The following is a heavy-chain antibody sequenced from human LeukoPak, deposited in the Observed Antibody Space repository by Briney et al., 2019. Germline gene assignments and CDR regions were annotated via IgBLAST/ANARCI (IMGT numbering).Heavy chain of an antibody. CDR2: IVVGSGNT. CDR1: GFTFTSSA. Sequence: SVKVSCKASGFTFTSSAMQWVRQARGQRLEWIGWIVVGSGNTNYAQKFQERVTITRDMSTSTAYMELSSLRSEDTAVYYCATLWDTRGGYFDYWGQGTLVTVSS. D-gene: IGHD3-10*01. CDR3: ATLWDTRGGYFDY. V-gene: IGHV1-58*02. J-gene: IGHJ4*02.